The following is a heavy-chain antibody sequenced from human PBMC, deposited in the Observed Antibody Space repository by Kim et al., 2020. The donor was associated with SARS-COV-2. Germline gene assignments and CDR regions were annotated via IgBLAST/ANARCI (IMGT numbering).Heavy chain of an antibody. CDR2: IYYTGGT. D-gene: IGHD3-22*01. V-gene: IGHV4-39*07. CDR3: ARDLRFSYDSSGYHGAFDF. J-gene: IGHJ3*01. Sequence: SETLSLTCTVSGGSISSGDYYWGWIRQPPGKGLEWIGNIYYTGGTYYNPSLTSRVTILVDMSKNQFSLKLTSVTAADTAVYFCARDLRFSYDSSGYHGAFDFWGPGTMVTVSS. CDR1: GGSISSGDYY.